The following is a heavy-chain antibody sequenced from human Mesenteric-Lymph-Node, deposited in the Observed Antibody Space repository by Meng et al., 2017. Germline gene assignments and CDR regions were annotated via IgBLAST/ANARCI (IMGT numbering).Heavy chain of an antibody. D-gene: IGHD3-10*01. CDR3: AHIMGSGSYYNLGGYGMDV. V-gene: IGHV2-5*08. CDR2: IYWDDDK. J-gene: IGHJ6*02. CDR1: GGSISTYYW. Sequence: TLSLTCTVSGGSISTYYWSWIRQPPGKALEWLALIYWDDDKRYSPSLKSRLTITKDTSKNQVVLTMTNMDPVDTATYYCAHIMGSGSYYNLGGYGMDVWGQGTTVTVSS.